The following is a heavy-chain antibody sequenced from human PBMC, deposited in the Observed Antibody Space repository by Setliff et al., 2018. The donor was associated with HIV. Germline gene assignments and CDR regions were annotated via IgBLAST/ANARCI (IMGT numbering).Heavy chain of an antibody. CDR1: GGSISSGSDY. D-gene: IGHD5-12*01. V-gene: IGHV4-61*02. Sequence: SETLSLTCTVSGGSISSGSDYWTWIRQPAGKGLEWIGRIYTSGSTKYNPSLKSRVTISVDTSKNQFSLKLRSVTAADTAVYYCARGPLGGYDSNWYFDLWGRGTLVTVS. CDR3: ARGPLGGYDSNWYFDL. J-gene: IGHJ2*01. CDR2: IYTSGST.